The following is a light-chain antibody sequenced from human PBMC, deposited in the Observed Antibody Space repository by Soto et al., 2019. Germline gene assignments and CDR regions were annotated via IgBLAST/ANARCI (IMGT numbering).Light chain of an antibody. J-gene: IGKJ5*01. V-gene: IGKV1-39*01. CDR2: AAS. Sequence: EIQMTQSPSSLSASVRDRITSTCRASQSISSYLNWYQQKPGKAPKLLIYAASSLQSGVPSRFSGSGSGTDFTLTISSLQPEDFATYYCQQSYSTPITFGQGTRLEI. CDR1: QSISSY. CDR3: QQSYSTPIT.